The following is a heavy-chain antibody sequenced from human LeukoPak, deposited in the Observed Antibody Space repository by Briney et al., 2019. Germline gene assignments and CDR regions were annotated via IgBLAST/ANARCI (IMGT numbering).Heavy chain of an antibody. D-gene: IGHD6-6*01. CDR3: ARRYSSSSTDYYYYYMDV. Sequence: ASVKVSCKASGYTFTSYDINWVRQATGQGLEWMGWMNPNSGNTGYAQKFQGRVTMTRNTSISTAYMELSSLRSEDTAVYYCARRYSSSSTDYYYYYMDVWGKGTTVTVSS. CDR1: GYTFTSYD. V-gene: IGHV1-8*01. CDR2: MNPNSGNT. J-gene: IGHJ6*03.